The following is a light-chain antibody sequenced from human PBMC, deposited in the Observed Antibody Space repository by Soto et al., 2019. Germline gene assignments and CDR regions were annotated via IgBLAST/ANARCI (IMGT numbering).Light chain of an antibody. V-gene: IGKV3-15*01. J-gene: IGKJ1*01. CDR1: QCISNS. Sequence: EIVMTQSPATLSVSPGERVTLYCRASQCISNSLAWYQQRPGQPPRLLIYGASTRAAGISARFSGSGSGTEFTLTISSLQSEDFAVYYCQQSSNWPRTFGQGTKVDIK. CDR3: QQSSNWPRT. CDR2: GAS.